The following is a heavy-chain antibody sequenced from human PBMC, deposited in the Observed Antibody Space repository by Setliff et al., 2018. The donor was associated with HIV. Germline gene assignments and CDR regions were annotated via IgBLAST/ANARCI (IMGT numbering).Heavy chain of an antibody. CDR1: GGSISSAY. CDR3: AGSRTSSGYYGVTGYGMDV. D-gene: IGHD3-22*01. J-gene: IGHJ6*02. Sequence: SETLSLTCTVSGGSISSAYWSWIRQPPGKGLEWIGYIDYSVSTNYNPSLKSRVTIAVATSKNQFSLKLNSVTTAETAVYYCAGSRTSSGYYGVTGYGMDVWGQGTTVTVSS. V-gene: IGHV4-59*01. CDR2: IDYSVST.